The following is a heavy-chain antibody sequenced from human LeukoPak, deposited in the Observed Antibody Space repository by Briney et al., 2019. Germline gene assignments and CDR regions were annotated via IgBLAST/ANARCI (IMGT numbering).Heavy chain of an antibody. CDR3: ARDGGAVWAGYYYYMDV. CDR1: GYTFTSYY. J-gene: IGHJ6*03. D-gene: IGHD3-3*01. V-gene: IGHV1-46*01. Sequence: ASVKVSCKASGYTFTSYYMHWVRQAPGQGLEWMGIINPSGGSTSYAQKFQGRVTMTRDTSTSTVYMELSSLRSEDTAVYYCARDGGAVWAGYYYYMDVWGKGTTVTISS. CDR2: INPSGGST.